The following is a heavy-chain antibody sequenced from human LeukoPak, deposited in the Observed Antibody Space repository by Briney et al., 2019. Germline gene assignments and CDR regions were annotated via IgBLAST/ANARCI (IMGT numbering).Heavy chain of an antibody. CDR2: IHSSGRT. J-gene: IGHJ4*02. Sequence: SETLSLTCSVSDGSFGSYYWSWIRQPPGKGLEWIGYIHSSGRTHYYPSFKSRVTPSLKPSKNQLSLKLSSVTAADTAVYYCARLGCYSDHWGKGTLVTVSS. CDR1: DGSFGSYY. V-gene: IGHV4-4*09. D-gene: IGHD3-16*01. CDR3: ARLGCYSDH.